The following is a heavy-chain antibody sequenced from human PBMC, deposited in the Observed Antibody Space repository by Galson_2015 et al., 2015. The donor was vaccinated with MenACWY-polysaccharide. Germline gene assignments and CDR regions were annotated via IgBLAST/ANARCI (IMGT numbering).Heavy chain of an antibody. Sequence: QSGAEVKKSGESLTISCQTSGYNFSNFWIGWVRQLPGKGLEWMGIIYPGDSDTRYSPSFQGQVSISADKSISTVYLQWSSLKASDTAIYYCARHGSRSWDSWFDPWGQGTLVIVSS. CDR3: ARHGSRSWDSWFDP. J-gene: IGHJ5*02. CDR2: IYPGDSDT. D-gene: IGHD6-13*01. CDR1: GYNFSNFW. V-gene: IGHV5-51*01.